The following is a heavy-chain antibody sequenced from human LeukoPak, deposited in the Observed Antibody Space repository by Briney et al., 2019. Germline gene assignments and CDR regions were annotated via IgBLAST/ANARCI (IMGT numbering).Heavy chain of an antibody. J-gene: IGHJ5*02. CDR3: ARDSRLQSWFDP. Sequence: SETLSLTCTVSGGSISSYYWSWIRQPAGKGLEWIGRIHTSGTTHYNPSLKSRVTMSLDTSKNQFSLKLSSVTAADTAVYYCARDSRLQSWFDPWGQGTLVTVSS. D-gene: IGHD5-24*01. CDR1: GGSISSYY. V-gene: IGHV4-4*07. CDR2: IHTSGTT.